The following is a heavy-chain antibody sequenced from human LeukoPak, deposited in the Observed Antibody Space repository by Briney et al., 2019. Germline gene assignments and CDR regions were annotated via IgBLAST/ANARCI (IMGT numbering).Heavy chain of an antibody. Sequence: GGSLRLSCSGSGFTFSSYGMHWVRQAPGKGLEYVSTISSHGDSTFYADSVKGRFTISRDNSKNTLYLQMSSLRVEDTAVFYCVKGPYSGSWPYFDYWGQGTLVTVSS. D-gene: IGHD6-13*01. CDR1: GFTFSSYG. V-gene: IGHV3-64D*06. CDR3: VKGPYSGSWPYFDY. CDR2: ISSHGDST. J-gene: IGHJ4*02.